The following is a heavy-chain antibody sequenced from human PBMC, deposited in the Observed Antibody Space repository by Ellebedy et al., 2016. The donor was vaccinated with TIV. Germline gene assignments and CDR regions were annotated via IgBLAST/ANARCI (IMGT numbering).Heavy chain of an antibody. V-gene: IGHV3-7*03. CDR1: GFSLRTNW. J-gene: IGHJ4*02. Sequence: GESLKISCAASGFSLRTNWMSWVRQAPGKGLEWVASIKQDGSEKDYVDSVKGRFTISRDNAQNSLYLHMNNLRAEDTAVYYCARDPNSPGDTGYGDYWGQGVVVTVST. D-gene: IGHD5-12*01. CDR3: ARDPNSPGDTGYGDY. CDR2: IKQDGSEK.